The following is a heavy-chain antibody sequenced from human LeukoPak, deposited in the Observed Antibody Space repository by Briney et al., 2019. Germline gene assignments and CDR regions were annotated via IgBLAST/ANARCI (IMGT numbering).Heavy chain of an antibody. CDR1: GGSFSGYY. J-gene: IGHJ5*02. CDR3: ASGPRPGIAAAGTRGDNWFDP. CDR2: INHSGST. D-gene: IGHD6-13*01. Sequence: PSETLSLTCAVYGGSFSGYYWSWIRQPPGKGLEWIGEINHSGSTNYNPSLKSRVTISVDPSKNQFSLKLSSVTAADTAVYYRASGPRPGIAAAGTRGDNWFDPWGQGTLVTVSS. V-gene: IGHV4-34*01.